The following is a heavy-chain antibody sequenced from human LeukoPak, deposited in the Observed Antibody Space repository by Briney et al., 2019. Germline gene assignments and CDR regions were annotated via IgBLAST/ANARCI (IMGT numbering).Heavy chain of an antibody. CDR2: IYTSGST. V-gene: IGHV4-4*07. J-gene: IGHJ3*02. D-gene: IGHD2-15*01. CDR1: GGSISSYY. Sequence: SETLSLTCTVSGGSISSYYWSWIRQPAGKGLEWIGRIYTSGSTNYNPSLKSRVTISVDTSKNQFSLKLSSVTAADTAVYYCARGGVVVVAADDAFDIWGQGTMVTVSS. CDR3: ARGGVVVVAADDAFDI.